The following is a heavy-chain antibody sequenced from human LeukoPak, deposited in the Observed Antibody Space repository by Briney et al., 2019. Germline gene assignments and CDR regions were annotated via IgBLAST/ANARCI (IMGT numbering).Heavy chain of an antibody. CDR3: ARVEYNWNDEGFDY. V-gene: IGHV4-30-4*08. CDR2: IHYSGST. Sequence: SETLSLTCTVSGGSISSGDYYWSWIRQPPGKGLEWIGYIHYSGSTYYNPSLKSRVTISVDTSKNQFSLKLSSVTAADTAVYYCARVEYNWNDEGFDYWGQGTLVTVSS. J-gene: IGHJ4*02. CDR1: GGSISSGDYY. D-gene: IGHD1-20*01.